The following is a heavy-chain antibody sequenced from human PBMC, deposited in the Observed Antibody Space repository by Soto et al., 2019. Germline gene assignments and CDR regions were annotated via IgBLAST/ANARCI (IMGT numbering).Heavy chain of an antibody. CDR3: ARELPYMDI. CDR2: VSSSSSTI. J-gene: IGHJ6*03. CDR1: GFTFSSYS. D-gene: IGHD2-21*02. V-gene: IGHV3-48*01. Sequence: LRLSCAASGFTFSSYSMNWVRQAPGKGLEWVSYVSSSSSTIYYADSVKGRFTISRDNAKNSLYLQMNSLRAEDTAVYYCARELPYMDIWGKGTTVTVSS.